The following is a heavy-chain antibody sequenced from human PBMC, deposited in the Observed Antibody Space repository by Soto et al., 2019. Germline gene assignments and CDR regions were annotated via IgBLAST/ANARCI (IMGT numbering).Heavy chain of an antibody. Sequence: ASVKVSCKAAGYTFTSYDINWVRQATGQGLEWMGWMNPNSGNTGYAQKFQGSVTMTRNTSISTAYMELSSLRSEDTAVYYCARERTTISMDVWGQGTTVTVSS. V-gene: IGHV1-8*01. CDR3: ARERTTISMDV. J-gene: IGHJ6*02. D-gene: IGHD3-9*01. CDR1: GYTFTSYD. CDR2: MNPNSGNT.